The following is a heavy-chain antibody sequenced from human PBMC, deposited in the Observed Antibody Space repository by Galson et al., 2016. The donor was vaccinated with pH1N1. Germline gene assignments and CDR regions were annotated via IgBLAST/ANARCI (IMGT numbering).Heavy chain of an antibody. V-gene: IGHV1-2*02. CDR1: GYIFTNHY. CDR2: INPSSGGT. J-gene: IGHJ5*02. Sequence: SVKVSCKASGYIFTNHYIHWVRQAPGQELEWMGWINPSSGGTKSAQRFQGSVTMTRDTSLSTAFLQLRGLTPDDTAVYYCARQDGNWFDPGGQGTLVTVSS. CDR3: ARQDGNWFDP.